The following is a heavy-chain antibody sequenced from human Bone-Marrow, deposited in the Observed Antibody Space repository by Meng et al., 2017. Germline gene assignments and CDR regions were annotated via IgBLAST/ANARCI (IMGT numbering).Heavy chain of an antibody. CDR1: GFTFSSYA. J-gene: IGHJ6*02. CDR3: AREDSSGWSVTPYYYYGMDV. D-gene: IGHD6-19*01. Sequence: GGSLRLSCAASGFTFSSYAMHWVRQAPGKGLEWVAVISYDGSNKYYADSVKGRFTVSRDNSKNTLYLQMNSLRAEDTAVYYCAREDSSGWSVTPYYYYGMDVWGQGTTVTVSS. CDR2: ISYDGSNK. V-gene: IGHV3-30*01.